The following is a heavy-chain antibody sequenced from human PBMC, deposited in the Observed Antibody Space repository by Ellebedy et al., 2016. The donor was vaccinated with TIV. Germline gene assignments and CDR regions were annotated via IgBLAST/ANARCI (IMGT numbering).Heavy chain of an antibody. V-gene: IGHV4-59*12. CDR3: ARDFERRIPAAGGMFYFDF. CDR1: GDSISSFY. Sequence: MPGGSLRLSCTVSGDSISSFYWSWIRQPPGKGLEWIGYIYNSGSTDYNPSLKSRVTISVDTSKNQFSLKLSSVTAADTAVYYCARDFERRIPAAGGMFYFDFWGQGALVTVAS. CDR2: IYNSGST. J-gene: IGHJ4*02. D-gene: IGHD6-13*01.